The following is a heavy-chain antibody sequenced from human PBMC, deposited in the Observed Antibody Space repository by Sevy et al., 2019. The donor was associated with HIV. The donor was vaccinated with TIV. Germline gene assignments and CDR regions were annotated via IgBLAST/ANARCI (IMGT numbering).Heavy chain of an antibody. Sequence: GGSLRLSCTASGFTFSDSWMHWVRQAPGKGMEWLANINQDGSVIYYVDSVKGRFTMSRDSSRNSLFLQMSSLRAGDTATYYCARAIGKDGAYWGQGTLVTVSS. J-gene: IGHJ4*02. CDR2: INQDGSVI. D-gene: IGHD2-8*01. CDR3: ARAIGKDGAY. V-gene: IGHV3-7*03. CDR1: GFTFSDSW.